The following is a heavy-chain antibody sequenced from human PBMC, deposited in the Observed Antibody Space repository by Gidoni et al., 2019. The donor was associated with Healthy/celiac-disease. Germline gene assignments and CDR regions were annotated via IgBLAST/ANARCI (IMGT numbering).Heavy chain of an antibody. CDR1: GFTFSSYW. V-gene: IGHV3-7*01. CDR2: IKQDGSEK. D-gene: IGHD3-22*01. J-gene: IGHJ6*02. CDR3: AREARQYYYDSSGRYYYYGMDV. Sequence: EVQLVESGGGLVQPGGSLRLSCAASGFTFSSYWMSWVRQAPGKGLEWVANIKQDGSEKYYVDSVKGRFTISRDNAKNSLYLQMNSLRAEDTAVYYCAREARQYYYDSSGRYYYYGMDVWGQGTTVTVSS.